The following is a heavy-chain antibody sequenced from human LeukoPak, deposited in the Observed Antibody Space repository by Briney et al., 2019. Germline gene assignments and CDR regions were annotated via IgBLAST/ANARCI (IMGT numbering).Heavy chain of an antibody. CDR3: AKVSRSGYSSSWYDAFDI. J-gene: IGHJ3*02. D-gene: IGHD6-13*01. CDR1: GFTFSSYA. CDR2: ISGSGGST. Sequence: GGSLRLSCAASGFTFSSYAMSWVRQAPGKGLEWVSAISGSGGSTYYADSVKGRFTISRDNSKNTLYLQMNSLRAEDTALYYCAKVSRSGYSSSWYDAFDIWGQGTMVTVSS. V-gene: IGHV3-23*01.